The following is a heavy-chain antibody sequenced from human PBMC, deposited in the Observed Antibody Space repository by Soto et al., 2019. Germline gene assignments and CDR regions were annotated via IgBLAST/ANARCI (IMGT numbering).Heavy chain of an antibody. D-gene: IGHD3-10*01. CDR2: INHSGST. CDR3: ARGLWFGELIP. V-gene: IGHV4-34*01. Sequence: SETLSLTCAVYGGSFSGYYWSWIRQPPGKGLEWIGEINHSGSTNYNPSLKSRVTISVDTSKNQFSLKLSSVTAADTAVYYCARGLWFGELIPWGQGTLVTVSS. J-gene: IGHJ5*02. CDR1: GGSFSGYY.